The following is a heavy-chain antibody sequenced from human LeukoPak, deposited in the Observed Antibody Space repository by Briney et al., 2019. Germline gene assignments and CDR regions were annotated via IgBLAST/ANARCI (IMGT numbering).Heavy chain of an antibody. CDR3: ARDSFSRDGYTFDY. Sequence: PSETLSLTCAVSGGSISSGGYSWSWIRQPPGRGLKWIGYIYYSGSTNYNPSLKSRVTISVDTSKNQFSLKLSSVTAADTAVYYCARDSFSRDGYTFDYWGQGTLVTVSS. V-gene: IGHV4-61*08. CDR1: GGSISSGGYS. J-gene: IGHJ4*02. D-gene: IGHD5-24*01. CDR2: IYYSGST.